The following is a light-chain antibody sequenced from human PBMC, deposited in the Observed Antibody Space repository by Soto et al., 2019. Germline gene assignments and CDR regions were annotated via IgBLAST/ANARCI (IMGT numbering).Light chain of an antibody. CDR1: QSIRNS. J-gene: IGKJ2*01. V-gene: IGKV3-15*01. Sequence: EIVMTQSPASLSVSPGETATLSCRASQSIRNSLAWYQQKPGQAPSLVICGASTRATGIPARFSGSGSGTEFILTIRSLQSEDSALYYCQQYNNWPPRTFGQGTKLEIK. CDR3: QQYNNWPPRT. CDR2: GAS.